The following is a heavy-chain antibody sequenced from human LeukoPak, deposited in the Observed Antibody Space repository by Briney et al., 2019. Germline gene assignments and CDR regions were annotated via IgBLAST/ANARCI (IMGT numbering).Heavy chain of an antibody. CDR1: GGSISSSSYY. V-gene: IGHV4-39*01. Sequence: KPSETLSLTCSVSGGSISSSSYYWGWIRQPPGKGLEWIGSIYYSGSTYYNLSLKSRVTISVDTSKNQFSLKLSSVTAADTAVYYCARVEIYRYGTWGQGTLVTVSS. D-gene: IGHD5-18*01. J-gene: IGHJ5*02. CDR2: IYYSGST. CDR3: ARVEIYRYGT.